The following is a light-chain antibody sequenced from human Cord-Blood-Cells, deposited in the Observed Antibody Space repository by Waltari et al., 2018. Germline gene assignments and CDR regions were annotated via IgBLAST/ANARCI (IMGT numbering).Light chain of an antibody. CDR1: QSISSY. V-gene: IGKV1-39*01. J-gene: IGKJ3*01. CDR2: AAS. CDR3: QQSYSTLFT. Sequence: DIQMTQSPSSLSASVGDRVTIPCRASQSISSYLNWYQQKPGKAPKLLIYAASSLQSGVPSRFSGSGSGTDFTLTINSLQPEGFATYYCQQSYSTLFTFGPGTKVDIK.